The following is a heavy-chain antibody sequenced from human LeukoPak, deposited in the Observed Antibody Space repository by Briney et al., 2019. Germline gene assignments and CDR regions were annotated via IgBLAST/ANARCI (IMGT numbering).Heavy chain of an antibody. CDR3: ANEIRPNDY. CDR2: ISGSGGST. Sequence: GGSLRLSCAASGFSVSSTYMSWVRQAPGKGLEWVSGISGSGGSTYYADSVKGRFTISRDNSKNTLYLQMNSLTAEDTAVYYCANEIRPNDYWGQGTQVTVSS. D-gene: IGHD4-17*01. CDR1: GFSVSSTY. V-gene: IGHV3-23*01. J-gene: IGHJ4*02.